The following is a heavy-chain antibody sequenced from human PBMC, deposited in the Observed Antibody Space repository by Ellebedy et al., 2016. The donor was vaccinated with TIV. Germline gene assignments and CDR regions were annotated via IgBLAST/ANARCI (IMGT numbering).Heavy chain of an antibody. CDR3: ARDGGSGWGGGWFDP. CDR1: GGPISSSY. V-gene: IGHV4-59*01. J-gene: IGHJ5*02. Sequence: SETLSLXCTVSGGPISSSYWSWIRQPPGKGLEWIGYIYYSGSTNYNPSLKSRLTISVDTSRNQFSVRLRSVTAADTAVYYCARDGGSGWGGGWFDPWGLGTLVTVSS. CDR2: IYYSGST. D-gene: IGHD6-25*01.